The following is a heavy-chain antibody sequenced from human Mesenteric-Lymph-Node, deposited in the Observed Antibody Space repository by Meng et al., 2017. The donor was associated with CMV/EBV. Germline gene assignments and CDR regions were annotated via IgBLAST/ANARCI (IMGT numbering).Heavy chain of an antibody. CDR3: ARRSGRVPTARGSLGY. J-gene: IGHJ4*02. CDR1: GFTFSSYE. CDR2: ISSSGSTI. Sequence: GESLKISCAGSGFTFSSYEMNWVRQAPGKGLEWVSYISSSGSTIYYTDSVRGRFTISRDNAKNSLFLQMNSLRAEDTAVYYCARRSGRVPTARGSLGYWGQGTLVTVSS. D-gene: IGHD2-2*01. V-gene: IGHV3-48*03.